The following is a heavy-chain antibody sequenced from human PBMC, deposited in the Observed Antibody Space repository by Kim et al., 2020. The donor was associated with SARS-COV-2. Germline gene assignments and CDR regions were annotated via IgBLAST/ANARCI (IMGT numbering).Heavy chain of an antibody. D-gene: IGHD4-4*01. J-gene: IGHJ6*01. Sequence: GGSLRLSCAASGFTFSSYGMHWVRQAPGKGLEWVAVISYDGSNKYYADSVKGRFTISRDNSKNTLYLQMNSLRAEDTAVYYCAKNSRHDYSNYVHYYYG. CDR1: GFTFSSYG. V-gene: IGHV3-30*18. CDR2: ISYDGSNK. CDR3: AKNSRHDYSNYVHYYYG.